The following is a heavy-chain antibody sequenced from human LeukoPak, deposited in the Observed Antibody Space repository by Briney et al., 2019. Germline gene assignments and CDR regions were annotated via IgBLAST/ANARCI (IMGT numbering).Heavy chain of an antibody. Sequence: GGSLRVSCAASGLIVSSNYMRWVRQAPGKGLEWVSVIYSGGSTYYADSVKGRFSISGDNSKNTVYLQMNSLRAEDTAVYYCARAVDGDYLDYWGRGTLVTVSS. D-gene: IGHD4-17*01. V-gene: IGHV3-53*01. J-gene: IGHJ4*02. CDR1: GLIVSSNY. CDR2: IYSGGST. CDR3: ARAVDGDYLDY.